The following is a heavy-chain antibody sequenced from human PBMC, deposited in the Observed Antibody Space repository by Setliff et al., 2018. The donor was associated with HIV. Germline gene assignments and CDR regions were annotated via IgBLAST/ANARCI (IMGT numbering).Heavy chain of an antibody. D-gene: IGHD5-12*01. Sequence: PGGSLRLSCTASGFTFNIYSMNWVRQAPGKGLEWVSYISRSSGTIYYAESVKGRFTISRDNAKNSLYLQMNSLRAEDTALYYCATSIHTRSNRFNSGWFDYWGQGTVVTVSS. CDR1: GFTFNIYS. J-gene: IGHJ4*02. V-gene: IGHV3-48*01. CDR2: ISRSSGTI. CDR3: ATSIHTRSNRFNSGWFDY.